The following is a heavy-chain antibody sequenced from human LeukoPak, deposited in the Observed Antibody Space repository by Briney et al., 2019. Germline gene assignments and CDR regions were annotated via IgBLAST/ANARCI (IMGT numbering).Heavy chain of an antibody. Sequence: GGSLRLSCAASGFTFSGYAMSWVRQAPGKGLEWVSAISGSGGSTYYADSVKGRFTISRDNSKNTLYLQMNSLRAEDTAVYYCAKDLDYDSSGGSFDYWGQGTLVTVSS. D-gene: IGHD3-22*01. V-gene: IGHV3-23*01. CDR2: ISGSGGST. J-gene: IGHJ4*02. CDR3: AKDLDYDSSGGSFDY. CDR1: GFTFSGYA.